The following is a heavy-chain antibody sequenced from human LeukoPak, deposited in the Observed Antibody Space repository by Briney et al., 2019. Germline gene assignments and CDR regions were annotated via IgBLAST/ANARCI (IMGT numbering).Heavy chain of an antibody. CDR2: IYSGGST. CDR3: AKDSDPMLYYYDSSGYFDY. CDR1: GFTVSSNY. Sequence: GGSLRLSCAASGFTVSSNYMSWVRQAPGKGLEWVSVIYSGGSTYYADSVKGRFTISRDNSKNTLYLQMNSLRAEDTAVYYCAKDSDPMLYYYDSSGYFDYWGQGTLVTVSS. V-gene: IGHV3-53*01. J-gene: IGHJ4*02. D-gene: IGHD3-22*01.